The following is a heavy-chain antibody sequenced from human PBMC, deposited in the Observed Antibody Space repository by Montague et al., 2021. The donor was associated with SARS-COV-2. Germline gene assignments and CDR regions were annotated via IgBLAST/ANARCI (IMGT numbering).Heavy chain of an antibody. CDR1: GGSISSFY. D-gene: IGHD2-15*01. J-gene: IGHJ4*02. CDR2: ISDSGST. Sequence: SETLSLTCTVSGGSISSFYWSWFRQPPGKGLEWIGYISDSGSTNYNPSLTSRATMSVDTSKNQFSLKVNSVTAADTAVYYCARHYSATLPAAYWGQGTLVTVSS. CDR3: ARHYSATLPAAY. V-gene: IGHV4-59*08.